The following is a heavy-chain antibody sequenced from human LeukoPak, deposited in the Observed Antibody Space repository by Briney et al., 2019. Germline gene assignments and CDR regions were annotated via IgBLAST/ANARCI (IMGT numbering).Heavy chain of an antibody. D-gene: IGHD3-10*01. Sequence: GGSLRLSCAASGFTFSTYSMNWVRQAPGKGLEWVSYISSSSSTIYYADSVKGRFTISRDNAKNSLYLQMNSLRAEDTAVYYCARDHGFVELYMVVWGKGTTVTVSS. CDR3: ARDHGFVELYMVV. CDR2: ISSSSSTI. J-gene: IGHJ6*03. V-gene: IGHV3-48*01. CDR1: GFTFSTYS.